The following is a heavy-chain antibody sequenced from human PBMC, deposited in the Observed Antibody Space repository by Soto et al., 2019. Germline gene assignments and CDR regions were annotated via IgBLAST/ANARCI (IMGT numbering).Heavy chain of an antibody. CDR2: IRDSDSGGST. CDR3: AKVRVGIDVDFDY. V-gene: IGHV3-23*01. Sequence: VGSLRLSCAASGFTFSNSAMTWVRQAPAKGLEWVSTIRDSDSGGSTFYADSVKGRFTISRDDSKNTLYLQMSSLRAEDTAMHYCAKVRVGIDVDFDYWGQGALVTVS. J-gene: IGHJ4*02. D-gene: IGHD2-21*01. CDR1: GFTFSNSA.